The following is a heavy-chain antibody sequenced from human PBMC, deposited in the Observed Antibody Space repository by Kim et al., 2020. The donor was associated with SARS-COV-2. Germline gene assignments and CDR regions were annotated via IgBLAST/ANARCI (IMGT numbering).Heavy chain of an antibody. V-gene: IGHV1-2*02. Sequence: ASVKVSCKASGYTFIDHTLHWVRQAPGQGPAWMGWISSRSGTTNCGQKFQGRVTMTRDTSITTAYMELRSLRSDDTAIYYCARPSTREWDFDAFDIWGQGTMVTVSS. CDR2: ISSRSGTT. CDR1: GYTFIDHT. D-gene: IGHD1-26*01. CDR3: ARPSTREWDFDAFDI. J-gene: IGHJ3*02.